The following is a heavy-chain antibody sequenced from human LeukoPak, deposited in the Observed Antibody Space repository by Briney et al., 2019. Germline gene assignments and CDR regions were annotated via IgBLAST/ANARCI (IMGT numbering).Heavy chain of an antibody. V-gene: IGHV3-23*01. J-gene: IGHJ4*02. CDR2: ISGSGGTT. CDR1: GFTFSSYG. CDR3: AKTNGYYSD. D-gene: IGHD3-22*01. Sequence: GGSLDLSCAASGFTFSSYGMNWVRQAPGKGLEWVSGISGSGGTTYYADSVKGRFTISRDNSKNSLSLQVSSLRAEDTAVYYCAKTNGYYSDWGQGTLVTVSS.